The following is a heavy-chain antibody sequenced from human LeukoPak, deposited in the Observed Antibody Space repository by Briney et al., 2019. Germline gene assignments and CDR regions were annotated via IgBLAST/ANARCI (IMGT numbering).Heavy chain of an antibody. Sequence: PGRSLRLSCAASGFTFSSYGMHWVRQAPGKGLEWVAVIWYDGSNKYYADSVKGRFTISRDNSKNTLYLQMNSLRAEDTAEYYCAKHVGYCSSNSCYFDYWGQGTLVTVSS. D-gene: IGHD2-2*01. CDR3: AKHVGYCSSNSCYFDY. CDR1: GFTFSSYG. V-gene: IGHV3-33*06. J-gene: IGHJ4*02. CDR2: IWYDGSNK.